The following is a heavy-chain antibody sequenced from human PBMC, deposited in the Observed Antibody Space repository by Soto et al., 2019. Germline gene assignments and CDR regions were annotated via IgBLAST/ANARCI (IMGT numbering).Heavy chain of an antibody. CDR2: ISSSSSYI. CDR1: GFTFSTYS. J-gene: IGHJ4*02. V-gene: IGHV3-21*01. Sequence: GSLRLSCAASGFTFSTYSMNWVRQAPGKGLEWVSSISSSSSYIYYADSVKGRFTISRDNAKNSLYLQMNSLRAEDTAVYYCARDSIAGWADYWGQGTLVTVSS. D-gene: IGHD6-19*01. CDR3: ARDSIAGWADY.